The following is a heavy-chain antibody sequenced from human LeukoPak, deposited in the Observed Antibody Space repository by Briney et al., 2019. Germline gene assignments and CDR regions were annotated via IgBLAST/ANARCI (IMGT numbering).Heavy chain of an antibody. CDR3: AKAASSSWPSYYYGMDV. CDR2: ITGSGGNT. V-gene: IGHV3-23*01. D-gene: IGHD6-13*01. CDR1: GFIFSSYS. Sequence: GGSLRLSCAASGFIFSSYSMSWVRQAPGKGLEWVSVITGSGGNTYYADSVKGRFTISKDNSKNTVYLQMSSLRVDDTAIYYCAKAASSSWPSYYYGMDVWGQGTTVTVSS. J-gene: IGHJ6*02.